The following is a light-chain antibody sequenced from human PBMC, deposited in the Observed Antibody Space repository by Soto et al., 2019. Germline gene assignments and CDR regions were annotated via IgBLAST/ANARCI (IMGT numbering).Light chain of an antibody. CDR1: QSLVDCDGSTH. Sequence: DAVMTQCPLTLRVTLGQPACISCGCSQSLVDCDGSTHVAWFQQRPGQSPSRLICRVSERDSWVPDIFSGSVSDTDFPLKISRVEAEDVGVYYCMQGSHRPPTFGQGTKVDI. V-gene: IGKV2-30*01. CDR3: MQGSHRPPT. J-gene: IGKJ1*01. CDR2: RVS.